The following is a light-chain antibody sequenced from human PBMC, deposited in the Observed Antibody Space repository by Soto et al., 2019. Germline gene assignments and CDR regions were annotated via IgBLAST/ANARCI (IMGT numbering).Light chain of an antibody. CDR2: DAS. J-gene: IGKJ5*01. V-gene: IGKV3-15*01. CDR3: QQYNDWPPIT. Sequence: EIVLTQSPATLSLSPGERATLSCRASQSVSNYLAWYQQKPGQAPRLLIYDASSRATVIPARFSGSGSGTEFTLTISSLQSEDFAVYYCQQYNDWPPITFGQGTRLEIK. CDR1: QSVSNY.